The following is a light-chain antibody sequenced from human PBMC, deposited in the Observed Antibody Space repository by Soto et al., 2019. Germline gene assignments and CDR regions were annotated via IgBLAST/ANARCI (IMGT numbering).Light chain of an antibody. CDR1: SSDVGGYNY. Sequence: QSALTQPASVSGSPGQSITISCTGTSSDVGGYNYVSWYQQHPGKAPKLRIYEVSNRPSGASNRFSGSKSGNTASLTISGHQAEDEADYCSRSDTSSSPGVFGGGTKLTVL. CDR3: RSDTSSSPGV. CDR2: EVS. V-gene: IGLV2-14*01. J-gene: IGLJ3*02.